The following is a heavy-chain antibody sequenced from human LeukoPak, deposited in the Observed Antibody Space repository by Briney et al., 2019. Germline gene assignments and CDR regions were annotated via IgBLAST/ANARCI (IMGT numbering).Heavy chain of an antibody. CDR1: GFTFSRYW. D-gene: IGHD3-3*01. J-gene: IGHJ6*03. Sequence: GGSLRLSCAASGFTFSRYWMSWVRQAPGKGLERVANIKEDGNQKNYVDSVKGRFTISRDNAKNSLYLEMNSLRAEDTAVYYCAREGIFGVVSYYYYMDVWGKGTTVTVSS. V-gene: IGHV3-7*01. CDR3: AREGIFGVVSYYYYMDV. CDR2: IKEDGNQK.